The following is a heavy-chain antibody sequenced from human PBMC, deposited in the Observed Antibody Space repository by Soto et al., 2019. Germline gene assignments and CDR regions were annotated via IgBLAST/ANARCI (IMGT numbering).Heavy chain of an antibody. CDR3: ARVPLTGDWRYYYYAMDV. CDR1: GYTFTSYG. V-gene: IGHV1-18*04. Sequence: ASVKVSCKASGYTFTSYGISWVRQAPGQGLEWMGWISPYNGHTKYAQKLQGRVTLTTDTSTNTTYMELRSLRSNDTAVYFCARVPLTGDWRYYYYAMDVWGQGTTVTVSS. J-gene: IGHJ6*02. CDR2: ISPYNGHT. D-gene: IGHD7-27*01.